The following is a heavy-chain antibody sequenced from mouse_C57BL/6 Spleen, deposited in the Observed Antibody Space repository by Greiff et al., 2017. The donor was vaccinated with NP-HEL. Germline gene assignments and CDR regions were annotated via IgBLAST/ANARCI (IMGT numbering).Heavy chain of an antibody. CDR1: GYSITSGYY. Sequence: DVKLQESGPGLVKPSQSLSLTCSVTGYSITSGYYWNWIRQFPGNKLEWMGYISYDGRNNYNPSLKNRISITRDTSNNQFVLKLNSVTTEEPATFCCARAGDYYSNSSYARDYWGQRTSVTVSS. CDR3: ARAGDYYSNSSYARDY. J-gene: IGHJ4*01. V-gene: IGHV3-6*01. CDR2: ISYDGRN. D-gene: IGHD2-5*01.